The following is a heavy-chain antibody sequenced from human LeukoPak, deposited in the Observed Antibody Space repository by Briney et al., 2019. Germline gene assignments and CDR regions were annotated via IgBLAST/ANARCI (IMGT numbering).Heavy chain of an antibody. CDR3: ARVQESQIDYYFDY. CDR1: GGSISSYY. CDR2: IYYSGST. Sequence: SETLSLTCTVSGGSISSYYWSWIRQPPGKGVEWIGYIYYSGSTNYNPSLKSRVTISVDTSKNQFSLKLSSVTAADTAVYYCARVQESQIDYYFDYWGQGTLVTVSS. V-gene: IGHV4-59*01. D-gene: IGHD3-9*01. J-gene: IGHJ4*02.